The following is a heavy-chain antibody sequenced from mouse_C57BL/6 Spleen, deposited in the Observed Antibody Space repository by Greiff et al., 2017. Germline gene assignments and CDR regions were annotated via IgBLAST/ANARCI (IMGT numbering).Heavy chain of an antibody. CDR1: GFTFSDYG. Sequence: DVQLVESGGGLVQPGGSLKLSCAASGFTFSDYGMAWVRQAPRKGPEWVAFISNLAYSIYYADTVTGRFTISRENAKNTLYLELSSLRSEDTAMYYCARAEAGGKYFDYWGQGTTLTVSS. J-gene: IGHJ2*01. CDR3: ARAEAGGKYFDY. V-gene: IGHV5-15*01. D-gene: IGHD2-1*01. CDR2: ISNLAYSI.